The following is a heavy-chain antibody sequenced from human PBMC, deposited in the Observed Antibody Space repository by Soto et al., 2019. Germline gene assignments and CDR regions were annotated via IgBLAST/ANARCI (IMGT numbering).Heavy chain of an antibody. V-gene: IGHV1-46*01. J-gene: IGHJ6*02. CDR1: GYTFTSYY. Sequence: ASVKVSCKASGYTFTSYYMHWVRQAPGQGLEWMGIINPSGGSTSYAQKFQGRVTMTRDTSTSTVYMELSSLRSEDTAVYYCARSRAGCSGGSCYFSPLGGMDVWGQGTTVTVS. D-gene: IGHD2-15*01. CDR2: INPSGGST. CDR3: ARSRAGCSGGSCYFSPLGGMDV.